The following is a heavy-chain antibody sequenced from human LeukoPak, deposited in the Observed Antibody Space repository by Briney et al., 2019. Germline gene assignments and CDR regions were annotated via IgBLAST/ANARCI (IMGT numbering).Heavy chain of an antibody. J-gene: IGHJ5*02. CDR3: ARVASLGQWLVRWFDP. Sequence: PRASVKVSCKASGYTFTSYDINWVRQAPGQGLEWMGWINPNSGGTNYAQKFQGRVTMTRDTSISTAYMELSRLRSDDTAVYYCARVASLGQWLVRWFDPWGQGTLVTVSS. V-gene: IGHV1-2*02. CDR1: GYTFTSYD. D-gene: IGHD6-19*01. CDR2: INPNSGGT.